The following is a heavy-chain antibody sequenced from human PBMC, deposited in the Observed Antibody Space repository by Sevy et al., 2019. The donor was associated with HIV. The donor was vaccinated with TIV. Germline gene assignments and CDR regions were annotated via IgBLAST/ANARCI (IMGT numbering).Heavy chain of an antibody. CDR2: LSFGCGEI. D-gene: IGHD2-8*01. CDR3: AREGCTKPHDY. J-gene: IGHJ4*02. V-gene: IGHV3-23*01. CDR1: GFTFSKYS. Sequence: GGSLRLSCAASGFTFSKYSRSWVRQPPGKGLEWVSTLSFGCGEINYADSVKGRFTISSDNSKSSVYLQMNNLRPEDTAVYYCAREGCTKPHDYWGQGTLVTVSS.